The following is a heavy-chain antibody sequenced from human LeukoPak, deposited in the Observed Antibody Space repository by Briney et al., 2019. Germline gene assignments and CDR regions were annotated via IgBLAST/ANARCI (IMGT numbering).Heavy chain of an antibody. V-gene: IGHV3-21*01. Sequence: GGSPRLSCAASGFTFSSYSMNWVRQAPGKELEWVSFISSSSSYIYYADSMKGRFTISRDNAKNSLYLQMNSLRAEDTAVYYCARDQWLQSDYYMDVWGKGTTVTVSS. D-gene: IGHD5-18*01. CDR1: GFTFSSYS. J-gene: IGHJ6*03. CDR2: ISSSSSYI. CDR3: ARDQWLQSDYYMDV.